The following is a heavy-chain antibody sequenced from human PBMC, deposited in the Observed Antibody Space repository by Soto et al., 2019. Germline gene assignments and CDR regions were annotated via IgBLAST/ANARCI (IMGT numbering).Heavy chain of an antibody. CDR3: VKDVGSRHYDFTNFDS. J-gene: IGHJ4*02. V-gene: IGHV3-9*01. D-gene: IGHD3-3*01. CDR1: GFIFDDYA. Sequence: PGGSLRLSCLASGFIFDDYAIHWVRQVAGKGLEWVSGIDWNRATVGYADSVKGRFTLSRDNARNSVVLQVNSLRPEDTAVYYCVKDVGSRHYDFTNFDSWGQGTLVTVSS. CDR2: IDWNRATV.